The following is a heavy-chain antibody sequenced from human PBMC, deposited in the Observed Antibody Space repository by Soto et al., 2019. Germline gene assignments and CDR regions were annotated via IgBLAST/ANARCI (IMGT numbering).Heavy chain of an antibody. J-gene: IGHJ4*02. V-gene: IGHV1-3*01. CDR3: ARKDYYGAGIYYFDH. CDR2: INVANGDT. D-gene: IGHD3-10*01. Sequence: QVQLVQSGAEVKKPGASVKVSCKASGYTSTAYPMHWVRQAPGQRLEWMGWINVANGDTGYSQKFQGRVTVTRDTSASTVYMELSSLTSEDTAVYYCARKDYYGAGIYYFDHWGRGSLVTVSS. CDR1: GYTSTAYP.